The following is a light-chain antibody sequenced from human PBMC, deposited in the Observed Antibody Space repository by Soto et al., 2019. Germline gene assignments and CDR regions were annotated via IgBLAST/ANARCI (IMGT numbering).Light chain of an antibody. Sequence: QSVLTQPPSVSGAPGQRVTISCTGSSSNIGAGYDLHWYQQLPGTAPKLLIYSNTNRPSGVPDRFSGSKSGTSASLAITGLXAEDEAVYYCQSYDSSLSGYVFGTGTKVTVL. CDR3: QSYDSSLSGYV. CDR1: SSNIGAGYD. V-gene: IGLV1-40*01. J-gene: IGLJ1*01. CDR2: SNT.